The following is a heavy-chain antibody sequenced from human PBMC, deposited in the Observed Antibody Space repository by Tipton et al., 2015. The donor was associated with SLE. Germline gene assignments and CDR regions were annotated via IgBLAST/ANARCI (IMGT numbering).Heavy chain of an antibody. D-gene: IGHD6-13*01. CDR1: GGSISSYY. V-gene: IGHV4-59*01. Sequence: TLSLTCTVSGGSISSYYWSWIRQPPGKGLEWIGYIYYSGSTDCNPSLKSRVTISVDTSKNQFSLKLNSVTAADTAVYYCARRGALAAAGVYYYYGMDVWGQGTTVTVSS. J-gene: IGHJ6*02. CDR2: IYYSGST. CDR3: ARRGALAAAGVYYYYGMDV.